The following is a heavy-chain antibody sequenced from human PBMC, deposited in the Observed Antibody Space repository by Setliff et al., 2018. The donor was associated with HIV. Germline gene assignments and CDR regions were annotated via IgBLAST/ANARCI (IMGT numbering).Heavy chain of an antibody. D-gene: IGHD1-26*01. Sequence: ASVKVSCKASGYTFTSYYVHWVRQAPGQGLEWMGIINPSGGSTSYAQKFQGRVTMTRDTSTSTVYMELSSLRSEDTAVYYCARGGAGSHGATRVAGAFDIWGQGAMVTVS. CDR1: GYTFTSYY. CDR2: INPSGGST. V-gene: IGHV1-46*01. J-gene: IGHJ3*02. CDR3: ARGGAGSHGATRVAGAFDI.